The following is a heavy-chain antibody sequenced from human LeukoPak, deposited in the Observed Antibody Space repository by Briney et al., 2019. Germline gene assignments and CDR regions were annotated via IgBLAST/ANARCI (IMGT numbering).Heavy chain of an antibody. CDR3: ARISRRRLLHDFDY. J-gene: IGHJ4*02. D-gene: IGHD2-21*02. CDR1: GFTFTAYG. Sequence: GASVKVSCQTSGFTFTAYGFSWVLQAPGQGLEWMGWISAYNGNTNYAQKLQGRVTMTTDISTSTAYMDLGSLRSDDTAVYYCARISRRRLLHDFDYWGQGTLVTVSS. V-gene: IGHV1-18*01. CDR2: ISAYNGNT.